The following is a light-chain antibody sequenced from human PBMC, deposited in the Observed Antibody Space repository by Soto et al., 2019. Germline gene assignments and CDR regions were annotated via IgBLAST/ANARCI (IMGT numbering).Light chain of an antibody. J-gene: IGLJ1*01. CDR3: SSYTSSSTLYV. V-gene: IGLV2-14*01. Sequence: LTKAASVTSAAGQSLTITSTGTSSDVGGYNYVSWYQQHPGKAPKLMIYDVSNRPSGVSNRFSGSKSGNTASLTISGLQAEDEADYYCSSYTSSSTLYVFGTGTKVTVL. CDR1: SSDVGGYNY. CDR2: DVS.